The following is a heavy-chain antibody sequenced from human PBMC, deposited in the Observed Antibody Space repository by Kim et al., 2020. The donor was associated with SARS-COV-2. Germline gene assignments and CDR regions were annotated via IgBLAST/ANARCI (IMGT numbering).Heavy chain of an antibody. V-gene: IGHV4-59*08. J-gene: IGHJ1*01. D-gene: IGHD6-13*01. CDR1: GGPFSSYY. Sequence: SETLSLTCTVSGGPFSSYYWSWIRQPPGKGLEWIGYIYYSGSTNYNPSLKSRVTISVDTTKNQFFLKLSSVTAADPAVYYCARKWGYSSSWTPPCGHWA. CDR2: IYYSGST. CDR3: ARKWGYSSSWTPPCGH.